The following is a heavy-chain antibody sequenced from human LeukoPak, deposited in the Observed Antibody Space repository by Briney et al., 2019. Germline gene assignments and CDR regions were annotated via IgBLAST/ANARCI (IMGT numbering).Heavy chain of an antibody. Sequence: GGSLGLSCAASGFTFSSYAMSWVRQAPGKGLEWVSTISGSGGTTYYVDSVKGRFTISRDNSKNTLYLQMNSLRAEDTAIYYCAKESPHFDYWGQGTLVTVSS. CDR1: GFTFSSYA. CDR3: AKESPHFDY. CDR2: ISGSGGTT. J-gene: IGHJ4*02. V-gene: IGHV3-23*01.